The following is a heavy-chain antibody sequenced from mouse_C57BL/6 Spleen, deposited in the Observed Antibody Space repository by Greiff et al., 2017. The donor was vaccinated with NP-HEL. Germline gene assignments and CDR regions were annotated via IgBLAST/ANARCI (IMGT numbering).Heavy chain of an antibody. D-gene: IGHD1-1*01. Sequence: VQLQQSVAELVRPGASVKLSCTASGFNIKNTYMHWVKQRPEQGLEWIGRIDPANGNTKYAPKFQGKATITADTSSTTAYLQLSSLTSEDTTSYYCARRTTVEGYARGYWGQGTSVTVSS. V-gene: IGHV14-3*01. CDR2: IDPANGNT. J-gene: IGHJ4*01. CDR3: ARRTTVEGYARGY. CDR1: GFNIKNTY.